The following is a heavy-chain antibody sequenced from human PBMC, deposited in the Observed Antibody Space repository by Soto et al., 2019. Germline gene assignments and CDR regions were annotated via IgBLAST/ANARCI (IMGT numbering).Heavy chain of an antibody. V-gene: IGHV4-30-2*01. J-gene: IGHJ5*02. CDR1: GGSISSGGYS. CDR2: IYHSGST. CDR3: AGGRKELLGFGDLGGWFDP. Sequence: QLQLQESGSGLVKPSQTLSLTCAVSGGSISSGGYSWSWIRQPPGKGLEWIGYIYHSGSTYYNPSLKSRVTISVDRSKNQFSLKLSSVTAADTAVYYCAGGRKELLGFGDLGGWFDPWGQGTLVTVSS. D-gene: IGHD3-10*01.